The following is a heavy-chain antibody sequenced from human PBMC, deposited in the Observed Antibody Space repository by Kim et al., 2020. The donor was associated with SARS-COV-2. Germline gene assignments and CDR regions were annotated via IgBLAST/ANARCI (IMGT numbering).Heavy chain of an antibody. CDR1: GFTFSSYA. Sequence: GGSLRLSCAASGFTFSSYAMHWVRQAPGKGLEWVAVISYDGSNKYYADSVKGRFTISRDNSKNTLYLQMNSLRAEDTAVYYCARDDWSGAGLDTYYGMDVWGQGTTVTVSS. J-gene: IGHJ6*02. CDR2: ISYDGSNK. D-gene: IGHD3-9*01. V-gene: IGHV3-30-3*01. CDR3: ARDDWSGAGLDTYYGMDV.